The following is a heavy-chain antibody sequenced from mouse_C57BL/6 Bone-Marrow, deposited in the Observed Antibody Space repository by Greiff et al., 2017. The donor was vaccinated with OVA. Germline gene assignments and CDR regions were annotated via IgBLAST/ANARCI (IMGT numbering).Heavy chain of an antibody. CDR1: GFTFSSYA. V-gene: IGHV5-9-1*02. CDR3: TRRYYYGSFFV. D-gene: IGHD1-1*01. CDR2: ISSGGDYI. Sequence: EVKLQESGEGLVKPGGSLKLSCAASGFTFSSYAMSWVRQTPEKRLEWVAYISSGGDYIYYADTVKGRFTISRDNARNTLYLQMSSLKSEDTAMYYCTRRYYYGSFFVWGTGTTVTVSS. J-gene: IGHJ1*03.